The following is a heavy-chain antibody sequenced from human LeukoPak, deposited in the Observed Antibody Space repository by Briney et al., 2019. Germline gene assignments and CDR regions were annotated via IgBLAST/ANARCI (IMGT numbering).Heavy chain of an antibody. V-gene: IGHV3-33*01. CDR1: GFTFSSYG. D-gene: IGHD3-22*01. CDR2: IWYDGSNK. CDR3: ARDFSSGYWPPYYYYGMDV. J-gene: IGHJ6*02. Sequence: GRSLRLSCAASGFTFSSYGMHWVRQAPGKGLEWVAVIWYDGSNKYYADSVKGRFTISRDNSKNTLYLQMNSLRAEDTAVYYCARDFSSGYWPPYYYYGMDVWGQGTTVTVSS.